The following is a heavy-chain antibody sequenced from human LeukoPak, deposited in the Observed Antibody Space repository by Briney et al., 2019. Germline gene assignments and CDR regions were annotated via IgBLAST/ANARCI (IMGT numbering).Heavy chain of an antibody. CDR3: ARDTGDIAY. CDR1: GFTFTKYW. J-gene: IGHJ4*02. CDR2: IKQDGSDK. V-gene: IGHV3-7*01. D-gene: IGHD7-27*01. Sequence: GGSLRLSCAASGFTFTKYWMTWVRQAPGKGLERVGNIKQDGSDKNYMDSVKGRFTISRDNTKNSVYLQMSSLRAEDTAVYYCARDTGDIAYWGQGTLVTVSS.